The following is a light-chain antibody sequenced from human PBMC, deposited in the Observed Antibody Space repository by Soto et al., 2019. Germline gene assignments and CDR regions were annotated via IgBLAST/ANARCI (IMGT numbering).Light chain of an antibody. CDR1: ALPKKN. CDR2: GDN. V-gene: IGLV3-10*01. CDR3: YSTDSSNSRGV. J-gene: IGLJ2*01. Sequence: SYELTQPPSVSVSPGQTARITCSGDALPKKNAYWYQQRSGQAPVLVIYGDNKRPSGIPERFSVSSSGTVATLTISGAQVEDEAVYFCYSTDSSNSRGVFGGGTQLTVL.